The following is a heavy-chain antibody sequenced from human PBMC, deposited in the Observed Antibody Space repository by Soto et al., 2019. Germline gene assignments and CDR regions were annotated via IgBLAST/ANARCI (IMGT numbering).Heavy chain of an antibody. Sequence: QVQLVESGGGVVQPGRSLRLSCAASGFTFSSYGMHWVRQAPGKGLEWVAVISYDGSNKYYADSVKGRFTISRDNSKNTLYLQMNSLRAEDTAVYYCAKDKGIVGATPHYWGQRTLVTVSS. D-gene: IGHD1-26*01. CDR3: AKDKGIVGATPHY. J-gene: IGHJ4*02. CDR1: GFTFSSYG. CDR2: ISYDGSNK. V-gene: IGHV3-30*18.